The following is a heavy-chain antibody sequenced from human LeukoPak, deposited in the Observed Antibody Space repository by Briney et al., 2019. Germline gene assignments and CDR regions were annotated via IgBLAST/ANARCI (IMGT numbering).Heavy chain of an antibody. J-gene: IGHJ4*02. CDR1: GGSFSGYY. CDR2: INHSGST. D-gene: IGHD5-12*01. V-gene: IGHV4-34*01. Sequence: SETLSLTCAVYGGSFSGYYWSWIRQPPGKGLEWIGEINHSGSTNYNPSLKSRVTISVDTSKNQFSLKLSSVTAADTAVYYCARVSGYEMRYFDYWGQGTLVTVSS. CDR3: ARVSGYEMRYFDY.